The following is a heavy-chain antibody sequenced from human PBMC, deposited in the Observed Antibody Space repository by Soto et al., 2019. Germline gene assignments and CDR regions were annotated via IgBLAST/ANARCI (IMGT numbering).Heavy chain of an antibody. J-gene: IGHJ5*02. D-gene: IGHD1-1*01. V-gene: IGHV6-1*01. Sequence: PSQTLSLTCSISGDRVSSNSATWNWIRQSPSRSLEWLGRTYYRSKWCYDYAISVKSRITINPDTSRNQFSLQLSSVIPEDTAVYYCGRAHLGTDRNILEPFDPWGQGTLVTVSS. CDR2: TYYRSKWCY. CDR3: GRAHLGTDRNILEPFDP. CDR1: GDRVSSNSAT.